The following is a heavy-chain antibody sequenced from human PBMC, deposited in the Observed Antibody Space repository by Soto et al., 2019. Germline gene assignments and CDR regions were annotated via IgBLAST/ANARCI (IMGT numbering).Heavy chain of an antibody. J-gene: IGHJ3*02. CDR1: GFTFSSYD. Sequence: EELLLESGGGLVQPGGSLRLSSAASGFTFSSYDMSWVRQAPGKGLEWVSAIFGSGIRTYYAESVKGRFTISRDNSTNTLYLQMNSLRAEDTAVYYCAKLRHTRTSCWFAAFDIWGQGTLVTVSS. D-gene: IGHD2-2*01. V-gene: IGHV3-23*01. CDR2: IFGSGIRT. CDR3: AKLRHTRTSCWFAAFDI.